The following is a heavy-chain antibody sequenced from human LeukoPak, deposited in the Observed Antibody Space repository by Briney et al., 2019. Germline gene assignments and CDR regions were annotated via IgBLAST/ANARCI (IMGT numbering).Heavy chain of an antibody. J-gene: IGHJ4*02. CDR1: GFTFSSNW. Sequence: GGSLRLSCAASGFTFSSNWMTWVRQAPGKGLEWVANIKQDGSEKYYVDSVKGRFTISRDNAKKSLYLQMNSLRAEDTAVYYCARDRRGSRDYWGQGTLVTVSS. V-gene: IGHV3-7*01. CDR2: IKQDGSEK. D-gene: IGHD2-15*01. CDR3: ARDRRGSRDY.